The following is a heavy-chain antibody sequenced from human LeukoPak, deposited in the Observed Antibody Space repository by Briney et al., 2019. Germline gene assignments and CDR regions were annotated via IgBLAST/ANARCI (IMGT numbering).Heavy chain of an antibody. J-gene: IGHJ6*02. CDR2: IYYSGST. CDR3: ARRIVVGATWRYYYGMDV. V-gene: IGHV4-59*01. CDR1: GGSISSYH. D-gene: IGHD1-26*01. Sequence: PSETLSLTCTVSGGSISSYHWSWIRQPPGKGLEWIGYIYYSGSTNYNPSLKSRVTISVDTSKNQFSLKLSSVTAADTAVYYCARRIVVGATWRYYYGMDVWGQGTTVTVSS.